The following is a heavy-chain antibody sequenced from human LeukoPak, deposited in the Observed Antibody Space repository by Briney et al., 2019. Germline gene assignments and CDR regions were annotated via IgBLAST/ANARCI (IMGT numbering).Heavy chain of an antibody. D-gene: IGHD3-22*01. J-gene: IGHJ3*02. CDR2: IIPIFGTA. CDR1: EYTFSSYA. CDR3: ARGTYYYDSSGYFFWGDAFDI. V-gene: IGHV1-69*13. Sequence: SVKVPCKASEYTFSSYAISWVRQAPGQGLEWMGGIIPIFGTANYAQKFQGRVTITADESTSTAYMELSSLRSEDTAVYYCARGTYYYDSSGYFFWGDAFDIWGQGTMVTVSS.